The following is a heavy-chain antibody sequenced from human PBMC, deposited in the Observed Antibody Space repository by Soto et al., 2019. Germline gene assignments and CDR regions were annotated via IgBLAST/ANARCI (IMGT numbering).Heavy chain of an antibody. CDR1: GGSFSGYY. V-gene: IGHV4-34*01. CDR2: INHSGST. D-gene: IGHD6-13*01. CDR3: ARSSWYGGLDYYYYYGMDV. Sequence: SETLSLTCAVYGGSFSGYYWSWIRQPPGKGLEWIGEINHSGSTNYNPSLKSRVTISVDTSKNQFSLKLSSVTAADTAVYYCARSSWYGGLDYYYYYGMDVWGQGTTVTVSS. J-gene: IGHJ6*02.